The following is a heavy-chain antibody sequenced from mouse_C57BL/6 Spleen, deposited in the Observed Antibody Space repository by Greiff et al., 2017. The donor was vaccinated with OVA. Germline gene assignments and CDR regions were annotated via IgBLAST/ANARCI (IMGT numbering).Heavy chain of an antibody. Sequence: VQLQQPGAELVKPGASVKLSCKASGYTFTSYWMHWVKQRPGQGLEWIGMIHPNSGSTNYNEKFKSKATLTVDKSSSTAYMQLSSLTSEDSAVYYCAREGLYYSNYVRAMDYWGQGTSVTVSS. CDR3: AREGLYYSNYVRAMDY. V-gene: IGHV1-64*01. CDR2: IHPNSGST. D-gene: IGHD2-5*01. CDR1: GYTFTSYW. J-gene: IGHJ4*01.